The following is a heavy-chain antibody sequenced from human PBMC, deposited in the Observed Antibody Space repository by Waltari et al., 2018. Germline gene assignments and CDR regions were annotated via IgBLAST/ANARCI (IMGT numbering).Heavy chain of an antibody. Sequence: QVQLVQSGAEVKKPGASVKVSCKASGYTFTGYYMHWVRQAPGQGLEWMGRINPNSGGTNYAQKFQGRVTMTREPSISTAYMELSRLRSDDTAVDYCAREITGGRPPYYCYGMDVWGQGTTVTVSS. J-gene: IGHJ6*02. V-gene: IGHV1-2*06. CDR2: INPNSGGT. D-gene: IGHD3-16*01. CDR1: GYTFTGYY. CDR3: AREITGGRPPYYCYGMDV.